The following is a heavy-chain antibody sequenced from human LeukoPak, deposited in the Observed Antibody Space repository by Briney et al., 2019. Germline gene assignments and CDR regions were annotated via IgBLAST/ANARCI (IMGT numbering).Heavy chain of an antibody. V-gene: IGHV3-30-3*01. Sequence: GGSLRLSCAASGFTFSSYAMHWVRQAPGKGLEWVAVISYDGSNKYYADSVKGRFTISRDNAKNSLYLQMNSLRAEDTAVYYCARFTIFGVVDWFDPWGQGTLVTVSS. CDR2: ISYDGSNK. D-gene: IGHD3-3*01. J-gene: IGHJ5*02. CDR3: ARFTIFGVVDWFDP. CDR1: GFTFSSYA.